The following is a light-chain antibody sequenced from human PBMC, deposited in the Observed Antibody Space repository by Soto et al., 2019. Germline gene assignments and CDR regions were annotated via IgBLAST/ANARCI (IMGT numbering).Light chain of an antibody. CDR2: EVS. Sequence: QSVLTQPVSVSGSPGQSITISCTGSNSDIGTYNYVSWYQRLPGKAPKLVISEVSNRPSGISGRFSGSKSGNAASLTISGLQAEDEATYYCSSYTSTSTLYVFGPGTKVTVL. CDR3: SSYTSTSTLYV. CDR1: NSDIGTYNY. V-gene: IGLV2-14*01. J-gene: IGLJ1*01.